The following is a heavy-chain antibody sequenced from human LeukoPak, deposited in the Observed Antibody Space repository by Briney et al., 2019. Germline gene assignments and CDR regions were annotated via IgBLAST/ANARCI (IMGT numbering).Heavy chain of an antibody. CDR1: GGTFSSYA. Sequence: SVKVSCKASGGTFSSYAISWLRQAPAQGLEWMGGIIPIFGTANYAQKFQGRVTITTDESTSTAYMELSSLRSEDTAVYYCARVRLGYNVFDYWGQGTLVTVSS. J-gene: IGHJ4*02. CDR2: IIPIFGTA. V-gene: IGHV1-69*05. D-gene: IGHD5-24*01. CDR3: ARVRLGYNVFDY.